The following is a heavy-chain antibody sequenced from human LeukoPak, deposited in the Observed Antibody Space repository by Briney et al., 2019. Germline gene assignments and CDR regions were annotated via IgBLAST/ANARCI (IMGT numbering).Heavy chain of an antibody. D-gene: IGHD3-10*01. CDR3: ARSHYYGSGSYMGY. CDR2: INHSGST. J-gene: IGHJ4*02. CDR1: GGSFSGYY. Sequence: SETLSLTCAVYGGSFSGYYWSWIRQPPGKGLEWIGEINHSGSTNYNPSLKSRVTISVDTSKNQFSLKLSSVTAADTAVYYCARSHYYGSGSYMGYWGQGTLVTVSS. V-gene: IGHV4-34*01.